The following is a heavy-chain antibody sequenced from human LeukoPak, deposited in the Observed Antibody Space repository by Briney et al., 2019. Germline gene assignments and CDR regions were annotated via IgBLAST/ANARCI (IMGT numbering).Heavy chain of an antibody. CDR2: IYYSGST. CDR1: GGSISSYY. CDR3: ARVGRDSSGWYFDY. D-gene: IGHD6-19*01. V-gene: IGHV4-59*12. J-gene: IGHJ4*02. Sequence: SETLSLTCTVSGGSISSYYWSWIRQPPGKGLEWIGSIYYSGSTYYNPSLKSRVTISVDTSKNQFSLKLSSVTAADTAVYYCARVGRDSSGWYFDYWGQGTLVTVSS.